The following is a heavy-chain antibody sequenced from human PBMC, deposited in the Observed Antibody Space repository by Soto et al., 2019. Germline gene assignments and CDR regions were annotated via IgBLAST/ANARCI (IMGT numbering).Heavy chain of an antibody. CDR2: ISNDGSTT. Sequence: PGGSLRLSCAASGLTLSSFFMHWVRQGPWKGLVWVSRISNDGSTTTYADSVKGRFTISRDNAKNTLYLQMNSLRAEDTAVYFCVRDQDSRGFSVFNLWGQGTQVTVSS. J-gene: IGHJ5*02. D-gene: IGHD3-22*01. CDR1: GLTLSSFF. V-gene: IGHV3-74*03. CDR3: VRDQDSRGFSVFNL.